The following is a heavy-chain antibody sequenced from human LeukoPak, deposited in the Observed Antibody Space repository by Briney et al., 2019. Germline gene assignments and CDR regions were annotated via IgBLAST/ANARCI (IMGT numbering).Heavy chain of an antibody. D-gene: IGHD3-22*01. CDR1: GFTFNIYW. CDR3: ARRVGSSESSYYFDY. CDR2: ISSDGSIT. J-gene: IGHJ4*02. V-gene: IGHV3-74*01. Sequence: GGSLRLSCAASGFTFNIYWMHWDRQAPGKGLVWVSLISSDGSITSYADSVKGRFTISRDNAKNTVYLQMNSLRVEDTAVYYCARRVGSSESSYYFDYWGQGTLVTVSS.